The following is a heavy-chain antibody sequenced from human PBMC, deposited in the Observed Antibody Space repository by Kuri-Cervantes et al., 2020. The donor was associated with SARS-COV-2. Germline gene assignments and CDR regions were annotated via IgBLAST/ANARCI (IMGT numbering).Heavy chain of an antibody. CDR3: ARHGDDFWSGYFAY. Sequence: GGSLRLSCKGSGYSFTSYWIGWVRQMPGKGLEWMGIIYPGDSDTRYSPSFQGQVTISADKSISTVYLQWSSLKASDTAMYYCARHGDDFWSGYFAYWGQGTLVTVSS. D-gene: IGHD3-3*01. CDR1: GYSFTSYW. CDR2: IYPGDSDT. V-gene: IGHV5-51*01. J-gene: IGHJ4*02.